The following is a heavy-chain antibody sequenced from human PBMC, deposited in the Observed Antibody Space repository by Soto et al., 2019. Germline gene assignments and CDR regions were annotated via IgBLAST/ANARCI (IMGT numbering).Heavy chain of an antibody. CDR1: GYTFTIYY. J-gene: IGHJ1*01. D-gene: IGHD2-2*01. CDR3: ARDPGYRSSTSCSSDPEYFQH. CDR2: INPSGGST. V-gene: IGHV1-46*03. Sequence: ASVKVSCKASGYTFTIYYMHWVRQAPGQGLEWMGIINPSGGSTSYAQKFQGRVTMTRDTSTSTVYMELSSLRSEDTAVYYCARDPGYRSSTSCSSDPEYFQHWGQGTLVTVSS.